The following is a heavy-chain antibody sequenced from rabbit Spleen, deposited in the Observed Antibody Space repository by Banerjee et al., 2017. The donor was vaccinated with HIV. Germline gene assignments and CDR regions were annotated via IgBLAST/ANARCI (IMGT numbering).Heavy chain of an antibody. V-gene: IGHV1S40*01. CDR2: IDSGSSGFT. Sequence: QSLEESGGDLVKPGAALTLTCTASGFSFSYNDYMCWVRQPPGKGLEWIACIDSGSSGFTHFASWAKGRFTISKTSSTTVTLQMTSLTAADTATYFCARDSGSSFSSYGMDLWGPGTLVTVS. CDR1: GFSFSYNDY. D-gene: IGHD8-1*01. J-gene: IGHJ6*01. CDR3: ARDSGSSFSSYGMDL.